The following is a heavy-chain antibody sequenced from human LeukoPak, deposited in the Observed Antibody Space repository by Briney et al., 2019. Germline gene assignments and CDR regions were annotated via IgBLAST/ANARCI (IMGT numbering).Heavy chain of an antibody. J-gene: IGHJ4*02. D-gene: IGHD5-12*01. CDR3: ARLAGSGIVAAITVVDY. CDR2: IIPNLGTT. V-gene: IGHV1-69*04. CDR1: GGTSNSHA. Sequence: ASVKVSCKASGGTSNSHAISWVRQAPGQGLEWMGRIIPNLGTTNRAQNFQDRVTLTADKSTNTAYMELTSLTSDDTAVYYCARLAGSGIVAAITVVDYWGQGTLVTVSS.